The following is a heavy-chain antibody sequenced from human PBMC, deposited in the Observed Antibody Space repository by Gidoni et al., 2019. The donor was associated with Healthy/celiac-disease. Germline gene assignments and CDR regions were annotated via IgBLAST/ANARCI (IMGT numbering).Heavy chain of an antibody. CDR3: ARIGLNRDGYTSFFDY. D-gene: IGHD5-12*01. CDR1: GESCSGYY. J-gene: IGHJ4*02. V-gene: IGHV4-34*02. Sequence: QVQLQQWGAGRWKTSETLYLTCVADGESCSGYYWSWIRQPPGKGLEWIGEINHSGSTNYNPSLKSRVTISVDTSKNQFSLQLSSVTAADTAVYYGARIGLNRDGYTSFFDYWGQGTLVTVSS. CDR2: INHSGST.